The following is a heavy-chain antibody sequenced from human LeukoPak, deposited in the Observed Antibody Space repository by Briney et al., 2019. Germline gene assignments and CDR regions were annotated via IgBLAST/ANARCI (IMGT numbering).Heavy chain of an antibody. D-gene: IGHD1-26*01. CDR3: ASGAGAEYFQH. V-gene: IGHV3-30*04. CDR2: ISYDGSNK. J-gene: IGHJ1*01. Sequence: GGSLRLSCAVFGFTFSSYAMHWVRQAPGKGLEWVAVISYDGSNKYYADSVKGRFTISRDNSKNTLYLQMNSLRAEDTAVYYCASGAGAEYFQHWGQGTLVTVSS. CDR1: GFTFSSYA.